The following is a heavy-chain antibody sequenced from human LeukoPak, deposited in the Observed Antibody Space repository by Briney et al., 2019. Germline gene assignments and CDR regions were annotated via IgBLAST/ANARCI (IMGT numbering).Heavy chain of an antibody. Sequence: GGSLRLSCAASGFTFSSYSMNWVRQAPGKGLEWVSSISSSSSYIYYADSVKGRFTISRDNAKNSLYLQMNSLRAEDTAVYYCARDRGCSWPIDYWGQGTLVTVSS. V-gene: IGHV3-21*01. J-gene: IGHJ4*02. CDR3: ARDRGCSWPIDY. CDR1: GFTFSSYS. CDR2: ISSSSSYI. D-gene: IGHD6-13*01.